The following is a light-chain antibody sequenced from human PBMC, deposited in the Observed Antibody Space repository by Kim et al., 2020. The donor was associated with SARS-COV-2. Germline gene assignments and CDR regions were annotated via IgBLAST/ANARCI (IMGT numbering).Light chain of an antibody. V-gene: IGLV3-19*01. CDR1: SLRSYY. CDR2: DRN. CDR3: NSRDSSGDHWV. J-gene: IGLJ3*02. Sequence: LGQSVRITCQGDSLRSYYASWYQQKPGQAPLLVIYDRNHRPSGIPDRFSGSDSGNTATLTISGAQAEDEADYYCNSRDSSGDHWVFGGGTQLTVL.